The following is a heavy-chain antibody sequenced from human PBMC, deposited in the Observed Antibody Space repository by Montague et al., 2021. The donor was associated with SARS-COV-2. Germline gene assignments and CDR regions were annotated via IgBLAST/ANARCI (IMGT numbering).Heavy chain of an antibody. J-gene: IGHJ4*02. CDR2: ISYDGSNK. D-gene: IGHD2-15*01. V-gene: IGHV3-30*04. CDR3: ARDCSPLCCFDY. CDR1: GFTFSSYA. Sequence: SLRLSCAASGFTFSSYAMHWVRQAPGKGLEWVAVISYDGSNKYYXXSVKGRFTISRDNSKNTLYLQMNSLRAEDTAVYYCARDCSPLCCFDYWGQGTLVTVSS.